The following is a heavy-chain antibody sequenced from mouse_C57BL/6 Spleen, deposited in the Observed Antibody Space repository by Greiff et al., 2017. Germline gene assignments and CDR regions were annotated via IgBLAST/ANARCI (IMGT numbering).Heavy chain of an antibody. J-gene: IGHJ3*01. CDR3: AREWDYYGSSPFAY. D-gene: IGHD1-1*01. V-gene: IGHV5-17*01. CDR2: ISSGSSTI. Sequence: EVMLVESGGGLVKPGGSLKLSCAASGFTFSDYGMHWVRQAPEKGLEWVAYISSGSSTIYYADTVKGRFTISRDNAKNTLFLQMTSLRSEDTAMYYCAREWDYYGSSPFAYWGQGTLVTVSA. CDR1: GFTFSDYG.